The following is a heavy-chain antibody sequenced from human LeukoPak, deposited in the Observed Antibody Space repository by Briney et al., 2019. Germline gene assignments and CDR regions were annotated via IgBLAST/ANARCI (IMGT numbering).Heavy chain of an antibody. Sequence: PSETLSLTCTVSGDSISSGTYYWTWIRQPAGKGLEWIGRVYTTGSNNYNPSLKSRVTISEDTSKNQFSLKLSSVTAADTAVYYCARDGAVTAGRWVMGVWGKGTTVTVSS. CDR1: GDSISSGTYY. J-gene: IGHJ6*04. D-gene: IGHD4-11*01. CDR3: ARDGAVTAGRWVMGV. V-gene: IGHV4-61*02. CDR2: VYTTGSN.